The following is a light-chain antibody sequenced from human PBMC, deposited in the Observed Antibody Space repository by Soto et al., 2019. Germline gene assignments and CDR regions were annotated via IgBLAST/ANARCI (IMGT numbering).Light chain of an antibody. CDR1: QSVSSY. Sequence: EIVLTQSPATLSLSPGERATLSCRASQSVSSYLAWYQQKPGQAPRLLIYDASNRATGIPARFSGSGSGTDFTLTISSLEPEDFATYYCQQFILFGGGTKVEIK. J-gene: IGKJ4*01. CDR2: DAS. V-gene: IGKV3-11*01. CDR3: QQFIL.